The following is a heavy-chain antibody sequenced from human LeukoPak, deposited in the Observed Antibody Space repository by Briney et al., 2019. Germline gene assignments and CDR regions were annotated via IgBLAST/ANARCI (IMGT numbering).Heavy chain of an antibody. CDR1: GFSFSTYN. CDR2: ISSSSNYI. CDR3: ARGTPTTRDFDY. D-gene: IGHD4-11*01. Sequence: GGSLRLSCAASGFSFSTYNMNWVRQAPGKGLEWVSFISSSSNYIYYTDSVKGRFTISRDNAKNSLFLQMNSLRAEDTAVYYCARGTPTTRDFDYWGQGTLVTVSS. V-gene: IGHV3-21*01. J-gene: IGHJ4*02.